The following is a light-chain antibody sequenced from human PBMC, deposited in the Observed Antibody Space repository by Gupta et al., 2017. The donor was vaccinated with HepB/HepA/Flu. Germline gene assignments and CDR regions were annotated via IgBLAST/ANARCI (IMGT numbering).Light chain of an antibody. J-gene: IGKJ1*01. Sequence: DSPKSQSASSRSASVGDMVLITCRARQGSSNYLAWYQQKPGKLPKLLIYAASTLQSGVPSRFSGSGSGTDFTLTISSLQPEDVAVYYCQQYYSAPWTFGQGTKVEIK. CDR1: QGSSNY. CDR3: QQYYSAPWT. CDR2: AAS. V-gene: IGKV1-27*01.